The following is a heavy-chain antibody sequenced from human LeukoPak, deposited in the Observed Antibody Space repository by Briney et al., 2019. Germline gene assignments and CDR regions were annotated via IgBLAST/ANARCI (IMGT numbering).Heavy chain of an antibody. CDR2: INPNSGGT. V-gene: IGHV1-2*06. CDR1: GYTFTGYY. D-gene: IGHD6-19*01. Sequence: ASVKVSCKASGYTFTGYYLHWVRQAPGQGLEWMGRINPNSGGTDYAQKFQGRVTMTRDTSMSTAYMELSRLRSVDTAVYYCARDSSGWYGLDYWGQGTLVTVSS. CDR3: ARDSSGWYGLDY. J-gene: IGHJ4*02.